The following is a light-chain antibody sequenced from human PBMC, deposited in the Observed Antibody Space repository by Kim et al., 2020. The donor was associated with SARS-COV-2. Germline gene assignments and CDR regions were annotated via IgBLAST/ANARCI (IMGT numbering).Light chain of an antibody. J-gene: IGKJ1*01. V-gene: IGKV1-27*01. Sequence: ASVGDRVTITCRASHAISHYLAWYQQKPGKVPKLLIYAASTLQSGVPSRFSGSVSGTDFTLTISSLQPEDVATYYCQKYDIAPWTFGQGTKVDIK. CDR1: HAISHY. CDR3: QKYDIAPWT. CDR2: AAS.